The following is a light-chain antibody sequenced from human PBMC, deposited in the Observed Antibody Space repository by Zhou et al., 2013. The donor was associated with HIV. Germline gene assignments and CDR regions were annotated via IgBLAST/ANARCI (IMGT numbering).Light chain of an antibody. CDR3: QQYYGTSSPPT. CDR1: QDISNY. J-gene: IGKJ3*01. Sequence: DIQLTQSPSFLSASVGDRVTITCRTSQDISNYLAWYQQKPGKAPKLLIYSASRLEIGVPSRFSGSVSGTDYTLTISSLQPEDFATYYCQQYYGTSSPPTFGPGTKVDLK. V-gene: IGKV1-NL1*01. CDR2: SAS.